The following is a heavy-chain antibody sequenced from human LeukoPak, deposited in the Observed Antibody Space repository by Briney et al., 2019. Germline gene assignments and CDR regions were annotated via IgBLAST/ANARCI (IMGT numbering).Heavy chain of an antibody. CDR1: GFTFSTYS. D-gene: IGHD1-26*01. J-gene: IGHJ4*02. Sequence: GGSLRLPCAASGFTFSTYSMHWVRQAPDKGLEWVAIISYDGSNRYYADSVKGRFTISGDNSKNTLYLQMNSLRPEDTAVYYCARGFEADSGSYLVDYWGQGTLVTVSS. CDR3: ARGFEADSGSYLVDY. CDR2: ISYDGSNR. V-gene: IGHV3-30-3*01.